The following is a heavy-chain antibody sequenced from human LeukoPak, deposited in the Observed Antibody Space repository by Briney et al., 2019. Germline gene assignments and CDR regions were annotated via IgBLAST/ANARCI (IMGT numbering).Heavy chain of an antibody. D-gene: IGHD6-6*01. CDR3: ARDASRGSSSSRRSPYFDY. CDR2: IWYDGSNK. CDR1: GFTFSSYG. Sequence: PGGSLRLSCAASGFTFSSYGMHWVRQAPGKGLEWVAVIWYDGSNKYYADSVKGRFTISRDNSKNTLYLQMNSLRAEDTAVYYCARDASRGSSSSRRSPYFDYWGQGTLATVSS. J-gene: IGHJ4*02. V-gene: IGHV3-33*01.